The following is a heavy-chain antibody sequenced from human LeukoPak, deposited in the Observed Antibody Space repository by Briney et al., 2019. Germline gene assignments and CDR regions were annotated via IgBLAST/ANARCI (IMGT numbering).Heavy chain of an antibody. V-gene: IGHV3-23*01. CDR3: ARHIPFDC. CDR1: GFTFSSYA. CDR2: ISGSGGST. D-gene: IGHD2-21*01. Sequence: GESLRLSCAASGFTFSSYAMSWVRQAPGKGLEWVSAISGSGGSTDYADSVKGRFTISRDNAKNSLYLQMDSLRAEDTAVYYCARHIPFDCWGQGTLVTVSS. J-gene: IGHJ4*02.